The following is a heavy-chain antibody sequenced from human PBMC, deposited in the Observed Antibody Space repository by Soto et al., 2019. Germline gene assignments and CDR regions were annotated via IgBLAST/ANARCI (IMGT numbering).Heavy chain of an antibody. CDR3: VXEGRSSTSCNTGCAFDI. J-gene: IGHJ3*02. V-gene: IGHV3-11*01. Sequence: GGSLRLSCAASGFTSWDYDMSWIRQAPGKGLEWVSYISRSGDTMYYGDYVKGRFTISRDNAENSVFLQMISLRAEDTAVYYCVXEGRSSTSCNTGCAFDIWGQGTMVTVSS. CDR1: GFTSWDYD. D-gene: IGHD2-2*02. CDR2: ISRSGDTM.